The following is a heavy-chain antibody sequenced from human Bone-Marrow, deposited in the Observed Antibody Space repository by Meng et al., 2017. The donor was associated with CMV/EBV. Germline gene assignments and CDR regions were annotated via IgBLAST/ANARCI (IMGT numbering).Heavy chain of an antibody. Sequence: SVKVSCKASGGTFSSYAISWVRQAPGQGLEWMGGIIPIFGTANYAQKFQGRVTITTDESTSTAYMELSSLRSEDTAVYYCARCNTSSSATLYYYYGMDVWGQGTTVTVSS. V-gene: IGHV1-69*05. CDR1: GGTFSSYA. J-gene: IGHJ6*02. D-gene: IGHD2-2*01. CDR2: IIPIFGTA. CDR3: ARCNTSSSATLYYYYGMDV.